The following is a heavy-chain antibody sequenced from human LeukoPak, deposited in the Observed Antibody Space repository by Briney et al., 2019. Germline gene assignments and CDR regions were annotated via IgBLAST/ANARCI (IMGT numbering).Heavy chain of an antibody. CDR1: GGSFGGYY. CDR2: INHSGST. V-gene: IGHV4-34*01. J-gene: IGHJ4*02. D-gene: IGHD6-13*01. CDR3: ARANKSDEIEAADIFDY. Sequence: SETLSLTCAVYGGSFGGYYWSWIRQPPGKGLEWIGEINHSGSTNYNPSLKSRVTISVDTSKNQFSLKLSSVTAADTAVYYCARANKSDEIEAADIFDYWGQGTLVTVSS.